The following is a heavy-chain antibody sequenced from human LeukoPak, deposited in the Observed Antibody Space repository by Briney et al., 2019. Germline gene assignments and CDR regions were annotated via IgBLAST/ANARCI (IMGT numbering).Heavy chain of an antibody. D-gene: IGHD6-13*01. CDR1: GFTVSSNY. Sequence: PGGSLILSCAASGFTVSSNYMSWVRQAPGKGLEWVSVIYSGGSTYYADSVKGRFTISRDNSKNTLYLQMNSLRAEDTAVYYCANGDSSSSDYYYYYMDVWGKGTTVTVSS. CDR3: ANGDSSSSDYYYYYMDV. CDR2: IYSGGST. V-gene: IGHV3-53*01. J-gene: IGHJ6*03.